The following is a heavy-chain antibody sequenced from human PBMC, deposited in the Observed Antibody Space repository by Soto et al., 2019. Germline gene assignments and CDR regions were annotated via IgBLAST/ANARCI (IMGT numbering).Heavy chain of an antibody. V-gene: IGHV1-3*02. J-gene: IGHJ6*02. Sequence: GASVKVSCKASGYTFTTYAIHWVRQAPGQRLEWMGWSNVGNGNTKYSKEFQGRVTIISDTTANTAYMELSSLRSDDMAVYYCARGNYGDFRYGMDVWGQGTTVTVSS. CDR1: GYTFTTYA. D-gene: IGHD4-17*01. CDR3: ARGNYGDFRYGMDV. CDR2: SNVGNGNT.